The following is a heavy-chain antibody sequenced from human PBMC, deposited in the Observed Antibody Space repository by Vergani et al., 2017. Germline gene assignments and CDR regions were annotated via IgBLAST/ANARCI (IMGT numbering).Heavy chain of an antibody. CDR2: MNPNSGNT. CDR1: GYTFTSYD. Sequence: QVQLVQSGAEVKKPGSSVKVSCKASGYTFTSYDINWVRQATGQGLEWMGWMNPNSGNTGYAQKFQGRVTMTRNTSISTAYMELSSLRSEDTAVYYCARGLAYCGGDCYSLGCCLGSGVDYWGQGTLVTVSS. CDR3: ARGLAYCGGDCYSLGCCLGSGVDY. D-gene: IGHD2-21*01. V-gene: IGHV1-8*02. J-gene: IGHJ4*02.